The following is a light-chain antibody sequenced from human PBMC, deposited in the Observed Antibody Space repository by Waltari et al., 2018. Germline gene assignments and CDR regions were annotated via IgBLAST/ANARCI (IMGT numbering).Light chain of an antibody. CDR3: QQYFRAPYT. J-gene: IGKJ2*01. CDR2: WAS. CDR1: QSVLYSSRDKNY. V-gene: IGKV4-1*01. Sequence: DIVLTQSPDSLAVSLGERATINCKSSQSVLYSSRDKNYLTWCQQKPGQPPKLLISWASARESGVPDRFSGSGSGTDFTLTISSLQAEDVAVYYCQQYFRAPYTFGQGTKLEIK.